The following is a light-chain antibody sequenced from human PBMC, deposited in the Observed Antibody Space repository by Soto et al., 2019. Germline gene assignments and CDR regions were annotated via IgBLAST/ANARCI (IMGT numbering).Light chain of an antibody. CDR2: RNN. J-gene: IGLJ2*01. CDR3: ATWDDSLKGPI. V-gene: IGLV1-47*01. Sequence: QLVLTQAPSASETPGQRVTISCSGSPSNLGSNYVCWYQKLPGTAPKLLIFRNNERPSRVPDRFSGSKSGTSASLAISGLRSDDEGEYYCATWDDSLKGPIFGGGTKLTVL. CDR1: PSNLGSNY.